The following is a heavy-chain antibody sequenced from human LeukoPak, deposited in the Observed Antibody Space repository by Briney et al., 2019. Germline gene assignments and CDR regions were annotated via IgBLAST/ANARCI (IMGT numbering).Heavy chain of an antibody. CDR1: GFSLSTSGVA. V-gene: IGHV2-5*02. J-gene: IGHJ4*02. CDR3: ARSYYYSSGTYYNDY. CDR2: IYWDDDK. Sequence: SGPALVKPTQTHTLTCIFSGFSLSTSGVAVAWIRQPPGKALEWLALIYWDDDKRYSPSLKSRLTITKDTSKNHVVLTMTNMDPVDTATYYCARSYYYSSGTYYNDYWGQGTQVTASS. D-gene: IGHD3-10*01.